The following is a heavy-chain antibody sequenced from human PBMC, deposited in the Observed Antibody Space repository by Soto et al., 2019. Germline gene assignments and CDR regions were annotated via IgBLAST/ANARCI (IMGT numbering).Heavy chain of an antibody. V-gene: IGHV3-30-3*01. J-gene: IGHJ6*02. CDR3: ARGDREDILVVVGARPGEYGIDI. CDR1: GFTFRNYA. CDR2: IAYDGSNA. Sequence: QVQLVESGGGVVQPGGPLRLSCAASGFTFRNYAMHWVRQAPGKGLECLAVIAYDGSNAFYRDSVKGRFTISRDNSKNTLYLHMNSLRSEDTGMYYCARGDREDILVVVGARPGEYGIDIWGQGTTVTVSS. D-gene: IGHD2-15*01.